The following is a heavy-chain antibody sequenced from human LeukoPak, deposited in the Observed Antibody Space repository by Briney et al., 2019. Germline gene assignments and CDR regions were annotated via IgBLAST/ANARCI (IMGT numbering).Heavy chain of an antibody. J-gene: IGHJ1*01. CDR2: INCNGSST. CDR3: SRDSSSWYVSEH. CDR1: GFTIDDYC. V-gene: IGHV3-20*04. Sequence: GSLRLSCAASGFTIDDYCMIWVRQAAGKGLEGVSGINCNGSSTGYSDSVVGRCSIFSSNANNSLYLQMKSLRAEDKASDYYSRDSSSWYVSEHWGQGTLVTVSS. D-gene: IGHD6-13*01.